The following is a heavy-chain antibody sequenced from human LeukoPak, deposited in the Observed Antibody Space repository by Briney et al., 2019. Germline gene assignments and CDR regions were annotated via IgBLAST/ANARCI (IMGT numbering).Heavy chain of an antibody. CDR3: AKDLETMGSSYFDY. D-gene: IGHD4/OR15-4a*01. Sequence: GGSLRLSCAASGFTFSSYGMHWVRQAPGKGLEWVAVISYDGSNKYYADSVKGRFTISRDNSKNTLYLQMNSLRAEDTAVYYCAKDLETMGSSYFDYWGQGTLVTVSS. CDR2: ISYDGSNK. V-gene: IGHV3-30*18. CDR1: GFTFSSYG. J-gene: IGHJ4*02.